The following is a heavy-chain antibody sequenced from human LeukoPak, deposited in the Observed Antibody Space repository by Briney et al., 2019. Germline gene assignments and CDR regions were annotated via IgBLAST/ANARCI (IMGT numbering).Heavy chain of an antibody. Sequence: PSETLSLTCTVSGGSISTYYWNWIRQPPGKGLEWIGYIYYSGSTYYNPSLKSRVTISVDTSENQFSLKLSSVTAADTAVYYCAITRNIAMPISYYYYGVDVWGQGTTVIVSS. CDR3: AITRNIAMPISYYYYGVDV. CDR1: GGSISTYY. D-gene: IGHD5-18*01. V-gene: IGHV4-59*06. CDR2: IYYSGST. J-gene: IGHJ6*02.